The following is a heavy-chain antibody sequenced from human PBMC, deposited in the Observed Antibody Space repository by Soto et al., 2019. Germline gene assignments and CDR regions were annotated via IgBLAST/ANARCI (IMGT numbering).Heavy chain of an antibody. D-gene: IGHD2-2*01. CDR2: IIPIFGTA. Sequence: SVKVSCKASGGTFSSYAISWVRQAPGQGLEWMGGIIPIFGTANYAQKFQGRVTITADESTSTAYMELSSLRSEDTAVYYCARGSVVPAAGGYYYGMDVWGQGTTVTVSS. CDR3: ARGSVVPAAGGYYYGMDV. V-gene: IGHV1-69*13. J-gene: IGHJ6*02. CDR1: GGTFSSYA.